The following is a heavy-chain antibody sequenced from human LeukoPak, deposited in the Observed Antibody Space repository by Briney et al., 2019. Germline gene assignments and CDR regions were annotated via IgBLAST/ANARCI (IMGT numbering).Heavy chain of an antibody. CDR3: AKVLGSGSFNWFDP. J-gene: IGHJ5*02. D-gene: IGHD3-10*01. Sequence: GGSLRLSCAASGFTFSDYYMSWIRQAPGKGLEWVSYISSSGSTIYYADSVKGRFTISRDNAKNSLYLQMNSLRAEDTAVYYCAKVLGSGSFNWFDPWGQGTLVTVSS. CDR1: GFTFSDYY. V-gene: IGHV3-11*01. CDR2: ISSSGSTI.